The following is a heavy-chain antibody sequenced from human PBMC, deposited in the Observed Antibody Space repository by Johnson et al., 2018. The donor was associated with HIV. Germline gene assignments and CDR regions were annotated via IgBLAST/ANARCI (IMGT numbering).Heavy chain of an antibody. Sequence: VQPGGSLRLSCETSGFTFSSYDMHWVRQAPGKGLEWVAFIRYDGTNKHFADSVKGRFTISRDNSKNTLYLQMNSLRAEDTAVYYCAKTRTTVTTIDAFDIWGQGTMVTVSS. CDR1: GFTFSSYD. CDR3: AKTRTTVTTIDAFDI. CDR2: IRYDGTNK. J-gene: IGHJ3*02. D-gene: IGHD4-17*01. V-gene: IGHV3-30*02.